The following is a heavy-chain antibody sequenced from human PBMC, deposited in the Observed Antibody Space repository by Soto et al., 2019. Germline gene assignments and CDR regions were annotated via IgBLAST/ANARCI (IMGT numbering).Heavy chain of an antibody. J-gene: IGHJ3*01. D-gene: IGHD3-22*01. CDR3: VGDSGGYANGAYDV. CDR1: GGTFRNYA. V-gene: IGHV1-69*12. CDR2: IIPLFGTT. Sequence: QVQLLQSGPEVKKPGSSVKVSCKASGGTFRNYAIHWVRQAPGLGLEWMGGIIPLFGTTNSAQQFQGRFTITADESTGTVYMELRSLRSEDTAVYFCVGDSGGYANGAYDVWGQGTTITVSA.